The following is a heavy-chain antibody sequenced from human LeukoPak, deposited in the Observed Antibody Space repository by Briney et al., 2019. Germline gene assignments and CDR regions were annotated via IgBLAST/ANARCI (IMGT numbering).Heavy chain of an antibody. V-gene: IGHV3-7*01. J-gene: IGHJ4*02. D-gene: IGHD3-10*01. CDR3: ARDRFGEPTFDY. CDR2: IKQDGSEK. Sequence: GGSLRLSCAASGFTFSNAWMSWVRQAPGKGLEWVANIKQDGSEKYYVDSVKGRFTISRDNAKNSLYLQMNSLRAEDTAVYYCARDRFGEPTFDYWGQGTLVTVSS. CDR1: GFTFSNAW.